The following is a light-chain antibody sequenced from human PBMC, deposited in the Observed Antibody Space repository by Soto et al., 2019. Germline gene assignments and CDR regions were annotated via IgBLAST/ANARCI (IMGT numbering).Light chain of an antibody. CDR2: AAS. Sequence: DIQMTQSPSALSASVGDRVTITCRASQTISTYLNWYQQKPGKAPKLLIYAASTLQSGVPSRFSGSGSGTDFTLTISSLQPEDFATYYCQQSLDIPYTFGQGTRLEIK. CDR3: QQSLDIPYT. CDR1: QTISTY. V-gene: IGKV1-39*01. J-gene: IGKJ2*01.